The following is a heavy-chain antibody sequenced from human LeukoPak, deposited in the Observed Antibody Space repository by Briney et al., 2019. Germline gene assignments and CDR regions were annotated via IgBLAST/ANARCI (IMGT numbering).Heavy chain of an antibody. D-gene: IGHD2-15*01. CDR3: AREGYSTFDP. J-gene: IGHJ5*02. CDR2: IKLDGSSK. V-gene: IGHV3-7*04. CDR1: GFTFSNYW. Sequence: GGSLRLSCAASGFTFSNYWMSWVRQAPGNGLEWVATIKLDGSSKYYGDSVKGRFTISRDSAKNSLYLQMSSLRDEDTAVYYCAREGYSTFDPWGQGTLVTVSS.